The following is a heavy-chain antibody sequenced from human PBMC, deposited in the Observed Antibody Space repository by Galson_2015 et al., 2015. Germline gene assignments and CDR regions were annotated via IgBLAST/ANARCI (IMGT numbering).Heavy chain of an antibody. CDR2: ISYDGSNK. CDR1: GFTFSSYA. J-gene: IGHJ6*02. CDR3: ARDVAAAGTESYFFYGMDV. Sequence: SLRLSCAASGFTFSSYAMHWVRQAPGKGLEWVAVISYDGSNKYYADSVKGRFTISRDNSKNTLYLQMNSLRAEDTAVYYCARDVAAAGTESYFFYGMDVWGQGTTVTVSS. D-gene: IGHD6-13*01. V-gene: IGHV3-30-3*01.